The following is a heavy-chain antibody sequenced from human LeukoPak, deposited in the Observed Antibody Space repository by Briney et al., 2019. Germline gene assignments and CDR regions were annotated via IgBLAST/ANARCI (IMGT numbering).Heavy chain of an antibody. D-gene: IGHD4-23*01. J-gene: IGHJ3*02. CDR2: ISNTGGST. CDR3: AKDKARLHGGNGDAFDI. CDR1: GITFSSYA. V-gene: IGHV3-23*01. Sequence: PGGTLRLSCAASGITFSSYAMNWVRQAPGKGLEWVSIISNTGGSTDYADSVKGRFTISRDNSKSTLYLQMTYLRAEDTATYYCAKDKARLHGGNGDAFDIWGQGTMVTVSS.